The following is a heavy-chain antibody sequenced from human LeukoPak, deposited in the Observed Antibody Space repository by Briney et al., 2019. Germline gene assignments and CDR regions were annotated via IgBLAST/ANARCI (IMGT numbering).Heavy chain of an antibody. CDR2: ISYDGSNK. Sequence: GGSLRLSCAASGFTFSSYAMHWVRQAQGKGLEWVAVISYDGSNKYYADSVKGRFTISRDNSKDTLYLQMNSLRAEDTAVYYCARDNKAGPLNWFDPWGQGTLVTVSS. CDR3: ARDNKAGPLNWFDP. CDR1: GFTFSSYA. D-gene: IGHD6-13*01. V-gene: IGHV3-30-3*01. J-gene: IGHJ5*02.